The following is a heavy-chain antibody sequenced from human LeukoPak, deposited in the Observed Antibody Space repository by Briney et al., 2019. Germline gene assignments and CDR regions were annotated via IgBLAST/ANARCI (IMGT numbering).Heavy chain of an antibody. CDR2: IKQDGSEK. D-gene: IGHD1-26*01. CDR3: ARVLGSGSYFY. J-gene: IGHJ4*02. V-gene: IGHV3-7*01. CDR1: GFTFSSYW. Sequence: GGSLRLSCAASGFTFSSYWMSWVRQAPGKGLEWVANIKQDGSEKYYVDSVKGRFTISRDNAKNSLYLQMNSLRVEDTAVYYCARVLGSGSYFYWGQGTLVTVSS.